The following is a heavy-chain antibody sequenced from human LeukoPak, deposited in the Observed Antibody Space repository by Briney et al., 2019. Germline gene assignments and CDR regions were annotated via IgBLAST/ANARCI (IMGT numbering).Heavy chain of an antibody. V-gene: IGHV3-23*01. J-gene: IGHJ4*02. CDR2: IRGGGTSE. CDR3: AKDRAGYSGGRGLDY. D-gene: IGHD5-12*01. CDR1: GFTFRAYA. Sequence: GGSLRLSCTASGFTFRAYALLWVRQAPAKGPEWVSAIRGGGTSEFYADSVKGRFRISRDNSKDTLFLRMNSLRAEDTAVYYCAKDRAGYSGGRGLDYWGQGTVVTVSS.